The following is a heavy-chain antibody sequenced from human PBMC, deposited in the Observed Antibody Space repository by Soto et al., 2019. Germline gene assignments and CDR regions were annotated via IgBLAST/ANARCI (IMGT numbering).Heavy chain of an antibody. CDR2: IYYSGST. J-gene: IGHJ6*02. CDR3: ALSLIVGATRALYYGMDV. D-gene: IGHD1-26*01. CDR1: GGSISSGDYY. Sequence: PSETLSLTCTVSGGSISSGDYYWSWIRQPPGKGLEWIGYIYYSGSTYYNPSLKSRVTISVDTSKNQFSLKLSSVTAADTAVYYCALSLIVGATRALYYGMDVWGQGTTVTVS. V-gene: IGHV4-30-4*01.